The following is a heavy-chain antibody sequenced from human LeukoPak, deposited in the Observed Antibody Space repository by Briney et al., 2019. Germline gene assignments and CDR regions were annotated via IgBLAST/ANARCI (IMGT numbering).Heavy chain of an antibody. V-gene: IGHV3-23*01. CDR1: GLTFSSYA. Sequence: GGSLRLSCAASGLTFSSYAMSWVRQAPGKGLEWVSAISGSGDSTYYGDSVKGRFTISRDNSKNTLYLQMNSLRAEDTAVYYFAKTRPLDSSSWSHGDYWGQGTLVTVSS. CDR3: AKTRPLDSSSWSHGDY. J-gene: IGHJ4*02. D-gene: IGHD6-13*01. CDR2: ISGSGDST.